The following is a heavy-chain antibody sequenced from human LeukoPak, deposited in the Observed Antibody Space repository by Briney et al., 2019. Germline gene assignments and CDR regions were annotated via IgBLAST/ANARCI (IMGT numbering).Heavy chain of an antibody. CDR3: ASNSGFRFDY. V-gene: IGHV3-7*01. CDR1: GFTFRRYW. CDR2: IKEDGSEK. J-gene: IGHJ4*02. Sequence: GGSLRLSCAASGFTFRRYWMSWVRQAPGKGLEWVANIKEDGSEKYYVDPMKGRFTISRDNAKNSLYLQMNSLTAEDTAVYYCASNSGFRFDYWGQGTLVTVSS. D-gene: IGHD3-10*01.